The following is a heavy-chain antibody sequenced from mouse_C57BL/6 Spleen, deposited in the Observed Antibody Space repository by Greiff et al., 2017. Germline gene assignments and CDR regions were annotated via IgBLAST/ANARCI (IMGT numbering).Heavy chain of an antibody. CDR1: GYTFTDYY. Sequence: VQLQQSGPELVKPGASVKISCKASGYTFTDYYMNWVKQSHGKSLEWIGDINPNNGGTSYNQKFKGKATLTVDKSSSTADMALRSLTSADSAVYYCGRRGGTYAMDYWGQGTSVTVSS. V-gene: IGHV1-26*01. D-gene: IGHD4-1*01. CDR3: GRRGGTYAMDY. CDR2: INPNNGGT. J-gene: IGHJ4*01.